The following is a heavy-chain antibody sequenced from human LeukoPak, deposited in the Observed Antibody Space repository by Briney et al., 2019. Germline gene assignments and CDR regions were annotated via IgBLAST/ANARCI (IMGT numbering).Heavy chain of an antibody. CDR2: MNIDGSER. V-gene: IGHV3-7*01. Sequence: GGSLRLSCAASGFSFSNYWMGWVRQAPGKRLEWVANMNIDGSERYYADSVKGRFTISRDNSKNTLYLQMNSLRAEDTAVYYCAGGYCSGGSCYSYNWFDPWGQGTLVTVSS. CDR3: AGGYCSGGSCYSYNWFDP. CDR1: GFSFSNYW. D-gene: IGHD2-15*01. J-gene: IGHJ5*02.